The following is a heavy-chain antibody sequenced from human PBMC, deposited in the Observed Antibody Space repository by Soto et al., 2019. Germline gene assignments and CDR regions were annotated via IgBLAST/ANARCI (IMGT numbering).Heavy chain of an antibody. V-gene: IGHV1-69*01. CDR2: IIPIFDTP. CDR1: GGTFTKYA. CDR3: ARSIGSGGVVGGFDY. J-gene: IGHJ4*02. D-gene: IGHD3-16*02. Sequence: QVQLVQSGAEVKKPGSAVKVSCKASGGTFTKYAMNWVRQAPGQGPEWMGGIIPIFDTPRYAQRFQGRVTITVDESTNTAYMDLSSLTFEDTAMDYCARSIGSGGVVGGFDYWGQGTLVTVSS.